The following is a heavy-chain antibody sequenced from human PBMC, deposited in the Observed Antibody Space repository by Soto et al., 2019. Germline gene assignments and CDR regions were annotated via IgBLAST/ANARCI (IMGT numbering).Heavy chain of an antibody. CDR1: GGTFSSYA. CDR2: IIPIFGTA. V-gene: IGHV1-69*01. Sequence: QVQLVQSGAEVKKPGSSVKVSCKASGGTFSSYAISWVRQAPGHGLEWMGGIIPIFGTANYAQKFQGRVTITADESTSTAYIELRRLRSEDAAVYYCPGDPSGGSSWYPHYFDYWGQGTLVTVSS. J-gene: IGHJ4*02. CDR3: PGDPSGGSSWYPHYFDY. D-gene: IGHD6-13*01.